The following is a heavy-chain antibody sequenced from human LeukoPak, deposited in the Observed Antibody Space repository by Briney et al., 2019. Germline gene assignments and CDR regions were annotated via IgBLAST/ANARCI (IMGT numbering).Heavy chain of an antibody. CDR2: IYYSGST. CDR3: ARSPFAFGGDIVPFDY. V-gene: IGHV4-59*01. Sequence: PSETLSLTCTVSGGSISSYYWSWIRQPPGKGLEWIGYIYYSGSTNYNPSLKSRVTISVDTSKNQFYLKLSSVTAADTAVYYCARSPFAFGGDIVPFDYWGQGTLVTVSS. J-gene: IGHJ4*02. CDR1: GGSISSYY. D-gene: IGHD3-16*02.